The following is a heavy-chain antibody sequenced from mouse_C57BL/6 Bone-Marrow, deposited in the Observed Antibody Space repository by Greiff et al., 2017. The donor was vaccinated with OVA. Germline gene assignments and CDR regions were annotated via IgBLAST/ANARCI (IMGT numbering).Heavy chain of an antibody. D-gene: IGHD2-4*01. J-gene: IGHJ2*01. CDR2: IYPGDGDT. CDR3: ARGDYDGGYYFDY. Sequence: VQLQQSGPALVKPGASVKISCTASGYAFNSSWMHWVKQRPGKGLEWIGRIYPGDGDTNYKGKIKGKATLTAHKSSSASYMQRSSQTSEDSAVYFCARGDYDGGYYFDYWGQGTTLTVSS. V-gene: IGHV1-82*01. CDR1: GYAFNSSW.